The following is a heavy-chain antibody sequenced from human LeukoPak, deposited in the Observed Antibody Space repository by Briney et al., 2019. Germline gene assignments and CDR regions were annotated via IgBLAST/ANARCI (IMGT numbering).Heavy chain of an antibody. CDR3: ARSSYYGSGSYYIWWD. CDR1: GYSFTSYW. Sequence: GESLKISCKGSGYSFTSYWIGWVRQMPGKDLEWMGIIYPGDSDTRYSPSFQGQVTISADKSISTAYLQWSSLKASDTAMYYCARSSYYGSGSYYIWWDWGQGTLVTVSS. V-gene: IGHV5-51*01. CDR2: IYPGDSDT. J-gene: IGHJ4*02. D-gene: IGHD3-10*01.